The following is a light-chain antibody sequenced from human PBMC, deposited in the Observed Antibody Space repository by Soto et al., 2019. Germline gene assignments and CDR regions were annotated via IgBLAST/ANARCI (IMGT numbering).Light chain of an antibody. J-gene: IGLJ2*01. Sequence: QSVLTQPPSASGTPGQRVTISCSGSSSNIGSNYVYWYQQLPGTAPKLLIYSNNQWPSGVPDRFSGSKSGTSASLAISGLRSEDEADYYCCSYAGSYTLVVFGGGTKLTVL. CDR2: SNN. CDR3: CSYAGSYTLVV. CDR1: SSNIGSNY. V-gene: IGLV1-47*02.